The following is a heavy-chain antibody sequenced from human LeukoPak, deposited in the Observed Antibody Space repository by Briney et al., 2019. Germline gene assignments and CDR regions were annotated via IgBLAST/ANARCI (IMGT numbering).Heavy chain of an antibody. D-gene: IGHD1-26*01. V-gene: IGHV1-69*13. CDR2: IIPIFGTA. Sequence: ASVKVSCKASGYTFSSYGISWVRQAPGQGLEWMGGIIPIFGTANYAQKFQGRVTITADESTSTAYMELSSLRSEDTAVYYCARGSSSLVGATGGYFDYWGQGTLVTVSS. CDR1: GYTFSSYG. J-gene: IGHJ4*02. CDR3: ARGSSSLVGATGGYFDY.